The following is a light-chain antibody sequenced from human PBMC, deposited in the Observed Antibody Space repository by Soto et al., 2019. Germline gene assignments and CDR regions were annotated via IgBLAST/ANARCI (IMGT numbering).Light chain of an antibody. CDR3: SSYAGSLYI. CDR1: GSDVGDYNY. J-gene: IGLJ1*01. Sequence: QSVLTQPPSASGSPGQSVTISCTGTGSDVGDYNYVSWYQQHPGKAPKLMIYEVSKRPSGVPDRFSGSKSGNTASLTVSGLQAEDEADYYCSSYAGSLYIFGTGTKLTVL. CDR2: EVS. V-gene: IGLV2-8*01.